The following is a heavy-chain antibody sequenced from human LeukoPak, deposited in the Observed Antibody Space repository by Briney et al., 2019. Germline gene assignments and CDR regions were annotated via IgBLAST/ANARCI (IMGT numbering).Heavy chain of an antibody. D-gene: IGHD6-6*01. J-gene: IGHJ3*02. CDR1: GLTVSSSY. CDR3: ARGPSIAARYDAFDI. CDR2: ISSSGNTI. Sequence: GGSLRLSCAASGLTVSSSYMNWVRQAPGKGLEWVSYISSSGNTISYADSVKGRFTISRDNAKNSLYLQVISLRAEDTAVYYCARGPSIAARYDAFDIWGQGTMVTVSS. V-gene: IGHV3-48*03.